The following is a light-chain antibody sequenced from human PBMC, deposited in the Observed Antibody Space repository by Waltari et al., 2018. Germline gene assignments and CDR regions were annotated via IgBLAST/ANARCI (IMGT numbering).Light chain of an antibody. CDR1: QSIDGW. Sequence: DIQMTQSPSTLSASVGDRVTLTCPVSQSIDGWLAWYQQKPGKAPKVLIYDASNLASGVPSRFSGSGSGTDFTLTISSLQPEDFAIYYCHQYDTYPWTFGQGTQVEI. CDR2: DAS. CDR3: HQYDTYPWT. V-gene: IGKV1-5*01. J-gene: IGKJ1*01.